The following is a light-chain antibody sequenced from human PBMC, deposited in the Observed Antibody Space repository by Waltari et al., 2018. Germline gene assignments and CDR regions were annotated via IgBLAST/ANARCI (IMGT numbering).Light chain of an antibody. CDR3: QQSYSFLYT. J-gene: IGKJ2*01. CDR1: QAISTS. CDR2: AAS. Sequence: DIQMTQSPSSLSASIGDRVTITCRASQAISTSLSWFQQRPGEAPRPLIYAASILQTGVPLRFSGSGSGTDFTLTIINVQPEDFATYFCQQSYSFLYTFGQGTKLDI. V-gene: IGKV1-39*01.